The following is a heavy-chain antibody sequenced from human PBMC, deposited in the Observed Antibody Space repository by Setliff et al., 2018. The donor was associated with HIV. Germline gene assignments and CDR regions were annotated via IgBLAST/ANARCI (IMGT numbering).Heavy chain of an antibody. V-gene: IGHV4-38-2*01. Sequence: SETLSLTCAVSGYSISSGYYGGWLRQPPGKGLEWIGSIDHSGSTYYNPYLKSRVTIEVDTSKNQFSLQLNSLTAADTAVYYCAKGGTSGWYSVLYFQHLGQGTLVTV. CDR1: GYSISSGYY. CDR3: AKGGTSGWYSVLYFQH. J-gene: IGHJ1*01. CDR2: IDHSGST. D-gene: IGHD6-19*01.